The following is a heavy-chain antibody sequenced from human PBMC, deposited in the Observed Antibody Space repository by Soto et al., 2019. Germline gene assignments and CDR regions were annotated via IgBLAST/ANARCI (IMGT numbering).Heavy chain of an antibody. CDR1: GFTSSSYW. Sequence: GGSLRLSCAASGFTSSSYWMHWVRQAPGKGLVWVSRINGDGSSTGYADSVKGRFTISTDSAENTLYLQMTRLRVEETAGYYCAKSNYYALGNYYYYYMDVWGQGTTVTVSS. V-gene: IGHV3-74*01. D-gene: IGHD3-10*01. CDR2: INGDGSST. J-gene: IGHJ6*03. CDR3: AKSNYYALGNYYYYYMDV.